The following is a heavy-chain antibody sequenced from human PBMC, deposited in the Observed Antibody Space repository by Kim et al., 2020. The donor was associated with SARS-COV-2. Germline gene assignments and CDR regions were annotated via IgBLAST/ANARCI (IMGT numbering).Heavy chain of an antibody. D-gene: IGHD3-22*01. V-gene: IGHV4-59*13. CDR3: ARGSRDYYDSSGYYPGDFDY. CDR2: IYYSGST. J-gene: IGHJ4*02. Sequence: SETLSLTCTVSGGSISSYYWSWIRQPPGKGLEWIGYIYYSGSTNYNPSLKSRVTISVDTSKNQFSLKLSSVTAADTAVYYCARGSRDYYDSSGYYPGDFDYWGQGTLVTVSS. CDR1: GGSISSYY.